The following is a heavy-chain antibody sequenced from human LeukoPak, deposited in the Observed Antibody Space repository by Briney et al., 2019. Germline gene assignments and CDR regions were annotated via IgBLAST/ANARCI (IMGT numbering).Heavy chain of an antibody. J-gene: IGHJ4*02. D-gene: IGHD5-12*01. CDR1: GGTFSSYA. CDR3: ARDLCPRDGYNAKLDY. Sequence: ASVKVSCKASGGTFSSYAISWVRQAPGQGLEWMGRIIPILGIANYAQKFQGRVTITADKSTSTAYMELSSLRSEDTAVYYCARDLCPRDGYNAKLDYWGQGTLVTVSS. CDR2: IIPILGIA. V-gene: IGHV1-69*04.